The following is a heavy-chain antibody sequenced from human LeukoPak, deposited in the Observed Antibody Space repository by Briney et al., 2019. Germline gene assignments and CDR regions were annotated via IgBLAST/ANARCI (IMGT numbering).Heavy chain of an antibody. Sequence: GGSLRLSCAASGFTFSSYSVNWVRQAPGKGLEWVSSISSSSSYIYYADSVKGRFTISRDNAKNSLYLQMNSLRAEDTAVYYCARDGQWLAHTAFDIWGQGTMVTVSS. CDR1: GFTFSSYS. CDR2: ISSSSSYI. J-gene: IGHJ3*02. V-gene: IGHV3-21*01. CDR3: ARDGQWLAHTAFDI. D-gene: IGHD6-19*01.